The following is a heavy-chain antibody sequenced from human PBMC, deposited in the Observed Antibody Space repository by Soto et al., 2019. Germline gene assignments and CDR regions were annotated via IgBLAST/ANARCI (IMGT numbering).Heavy chain of an antibody. Sequence: QVHLVQSGTEVKKPGSSVKFSCKASGGTFSSSGFSWVRQAPGQGLEWMGMIVPSLDTTNYAQKFQARVTITAYEVTSTAYMELRSLRSEDTAVYYCARWPQPRYTADPYAVDVWGQGTRVIVSS. CDR1: GGTFSSSG. V-gene: IGHV1-69*11. CDR2: IVPSLDTT. D-gene: IGHD3-16*02. CDR3: ARWPQPRYTADPYAVDV. J-gene: IGHJ6*02.